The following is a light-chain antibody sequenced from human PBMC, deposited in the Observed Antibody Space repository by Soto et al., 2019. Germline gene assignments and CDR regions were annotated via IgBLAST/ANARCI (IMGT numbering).Light chain of an antibody. CDR3: QQYESYSPLT. CDR2: KAS. J-gene: IGKJ4*01. CDR1: QSINSW. V-gene: IGKV1-5*03. Sequence: DIQMTQSPSTLSVSIGDRVTITCRASQSINSWLAWYQQKPGKAPKLLIYKASNLESGVPSRFSGRRSGTEFTLTISSLQPDDFGTYYCQQYESYSPLTFGGGTKVDIK.